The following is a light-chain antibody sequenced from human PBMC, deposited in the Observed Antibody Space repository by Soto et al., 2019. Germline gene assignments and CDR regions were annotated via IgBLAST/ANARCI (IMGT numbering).Light chain of an antibody. CDR1: QSISTW. V-gene: IGKV1-5*03. CDR2: KAS. Sequence: DIQMTQSPSTQSASVGDRVTITCRASQSISTWLAWYQQKPGKAPKLLIYKASTLKSGVPSRFSGSGSGTEFTLTISSLQPDDFATYYCQHYNSYSEAFGQGTKV. J-gene: IGKJ1*01. CDR3: QHYNSYSEA.